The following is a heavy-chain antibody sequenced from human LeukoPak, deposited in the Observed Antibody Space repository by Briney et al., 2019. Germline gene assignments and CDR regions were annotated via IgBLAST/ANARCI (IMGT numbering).Heavy chain of an antibody. CDR3: ARDLAAAGMDY. CDR1: GYTFTSYD. CDR2: MSPNSGNT. Sequence: GASVKVSCKASGYTFTSYDINWVRQATGQGLEWMGWMSPNSGNTGYAQKFQGRVTMTRDTSISTAYMELSRLRSDDTAVYYCARDLAAAGMDYWGQGTLVTVSS. D-gene: IGHD6-13*01. V-gene: IGHV1-8*01. J-gene: IGHJ4*02.